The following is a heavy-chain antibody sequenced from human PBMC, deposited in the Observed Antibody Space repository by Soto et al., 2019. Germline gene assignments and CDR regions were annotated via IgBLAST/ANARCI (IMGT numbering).Heavy chain of an antibody. V-gene: IGHV1-69*05. Sequence: SVKVSCKASGFTFTSSAVQWVRQARGQRLEWMGGIIPIFGTANYAQKFQGRVTITTDASTSTAYMELSSLRSEDTAVYYCARGSSVVVVPSAVLDTYYMDVWGKGTTVTVSS. CDR1: GFTFTSSA. D-gene: IGHD2-2*01. J-gene: IGHJ6*03. CDR3: ARGSSVVVVPSAVLDTYYMDV. CDR2: IIPIFGTA.